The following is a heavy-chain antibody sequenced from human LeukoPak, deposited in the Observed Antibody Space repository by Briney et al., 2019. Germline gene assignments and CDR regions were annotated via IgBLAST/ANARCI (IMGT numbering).Heavy chain of an antibody. D-gene: IGHD5-24*01. V-gene: IGHV4-39*01. CDR1: GGSISSSSYY. CDR3: ASRVGKAWLLYSGVDY. J-gene: IGHJ4*02. CDR2: IYYSGST. Sequence: PSETLSLTCTVSGGSISSSSYYWGWIRQPPGKGLEWIGSIYYSGSTYYNPSLKSRVTISVDTSKNQFSLKLSSVTAADTDVYYCASRVGKAWLLYSGVDYWGQGTLVTVSS.